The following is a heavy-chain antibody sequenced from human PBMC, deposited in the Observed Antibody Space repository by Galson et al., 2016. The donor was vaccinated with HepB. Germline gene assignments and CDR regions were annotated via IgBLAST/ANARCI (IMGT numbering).Heavy chain of an antibody. Sequence: PALVKPTQTLTLTCTFSGFSLSTSGMCVSWIRQPPGKALEWLALIEWDDDKYYSTSLKTRLTISKDTSKNQVVLTMTNMDPVDTATYYCARSVDRLQSDYYYYYYGMDVWGQGTTVTVSS. CDR1: GFSLSTSGMC. J-gene: IGHJ6*02. CDR3: ARSVDRLQSDYYYYYYGMDV. D-gene: IGHD5-12*01. CDR2: IEWDDDK. V-gene: IGHV2-70*01.